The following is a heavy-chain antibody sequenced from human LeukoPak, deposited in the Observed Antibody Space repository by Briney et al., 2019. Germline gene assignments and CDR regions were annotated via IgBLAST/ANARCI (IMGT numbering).Heavy chain of an antibody. CDR2: IYPGDSRI. V-gene: IGHV5-51*01. CDR1: AYIFSTYW. D-gene: IGHD6-13*01. Sequence: PGEPLKISCQGSAYIFSTYWIGWVRQMPGRGLEWMAVIYPGDSRIRYNPSFQGQVTISADKTISTAYLQWSSLKASDTGMYYCACRKFSSLWFAPLGQGTLVTVSS. CDR3: ACRKFSSLWFAP. J-gene: IGHJ5*02.